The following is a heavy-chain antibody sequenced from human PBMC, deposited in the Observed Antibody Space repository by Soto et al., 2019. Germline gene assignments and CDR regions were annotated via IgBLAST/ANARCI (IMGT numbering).Heavy chain of an antibody. CDR1: GGSFSGYY. D-gene: IGHD3-10*01. CDR2: INHSGST. V-gene: IGHV4-34*01. J-gene: IGHJ4*02. Sequence: SETLSLTCAVYGGSFSGYYWSWIRQPPGKGLEWIGEINHSGSTNYNPSLKSRVTISVDTSKNQFSLKLSSVTAADTAVYYCARLGDYYGSRSYRYYFDYWGQGTLVTVSS. CDR3: ARLGDYYGSRSYRYYFDY.